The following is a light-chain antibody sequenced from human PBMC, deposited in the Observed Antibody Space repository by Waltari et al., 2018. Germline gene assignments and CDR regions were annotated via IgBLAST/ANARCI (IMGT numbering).Light chain of an antibody. V-gene: IGLV1-47*01. CDR1: TSNIGQNY. J-gene: IGLJ3*02. CDR3: ATWDDSLSGRV. Sequence: QSVLTQPPSASGTPGQTVSISCSGSTSNIGQNYVYWYQQFPGTAPRLLIYSNARRPSGVPDRFSGSRSGTSASLAISGLRSEDEADYCCATWDDSLSGRVFGGGTELTVL. CDR2: SNA.